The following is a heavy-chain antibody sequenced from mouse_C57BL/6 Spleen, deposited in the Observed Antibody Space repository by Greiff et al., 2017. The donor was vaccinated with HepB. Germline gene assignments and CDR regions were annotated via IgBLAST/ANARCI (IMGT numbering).Heavy chain of an antibody. CDR1: GFTFSDYY. CDR3: ARDDGYHWYFDV. CDR2: INYDGSST. J-gene: IGHJ1*03. D-gene: IGHD2-3*01. V-gene: IGHV5-16*01. Sequence: EVQLVESEGGLVQPGSSMKLSCTASGFTFSDYYMAWVRQVPEKGLEWVANINYDGSSTYYLDSLKSRFIISRDNAKNILYLQMSSLKSEDTATYYCARDDGYHWYFDVWGTGTTVTVSS.